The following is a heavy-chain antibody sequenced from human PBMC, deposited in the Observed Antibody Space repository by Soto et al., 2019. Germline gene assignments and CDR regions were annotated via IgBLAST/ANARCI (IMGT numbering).Heavy chain of an antibody. D-gene: IGHD5-12*01. V-gene: IGHV1-3*05. CDR3: ARDGRDGYKPFDY. CDR2: INAGNGNT. Sequence: QVQLVQSGAEEKKPGASVKVSCKASGYTFTSYAMHWVRQAPGQRLEWMGWINAGNGNTKYSQKFQGRVTITRDTSASTAYMELSSLRSADTAVYYCARDGRDGYKPFDYWGQGTLVTVSS. J-gene: IGHJ4*02. CDR1: GYTFTSYA.